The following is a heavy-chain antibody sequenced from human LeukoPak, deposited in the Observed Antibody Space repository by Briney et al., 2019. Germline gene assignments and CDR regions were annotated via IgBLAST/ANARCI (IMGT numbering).Heavy chain of an antibody. CDR3: ATRAGDIVVVPAAMRGGWFDP. Sequence: NPSETLSLTCAVYGGSFSGYYWSWIRQPPGKGLEWIGEINHSGSTNYNPSLKSRVTISVDTSKNQFSPKLSSVTAADTAVYYCATRAGDIVVVPAAMRGGWFDPWGQGTLVTVSS. D-gene: IGHD2-2*01. V-gene: IGHV4-34*01. CDR2: INHSGST. J-gene: IGHJ5*02. CDR1: GGSFSGYY.